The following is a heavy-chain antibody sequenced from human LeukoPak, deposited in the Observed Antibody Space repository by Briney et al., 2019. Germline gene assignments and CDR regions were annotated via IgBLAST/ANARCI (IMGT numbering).Heavy chain of an antibody. D-gene: IGHD3-10*01. V-gene: IGHV3-48*04. CDR2: ITASSGTI. CDR1: GFSISRSS. Sequence: GGSLRLSCAASGFSISRSSMNWVRQAPGKGLEWVSYITASSGTIYYGDSVKGRFAISRDNAKNSLYLRMNSLRVEDTAVYYCARDPIYYGSGSYYNKGDAFDIWGQGTMVTVSS. J-gene: IGHJ3*02. CDR3: ARDPIYYGSGSYYNKGDAFDI.